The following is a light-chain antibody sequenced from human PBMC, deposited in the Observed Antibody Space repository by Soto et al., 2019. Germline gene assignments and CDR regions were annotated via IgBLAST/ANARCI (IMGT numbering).Light chain of an antibody. CDR1: STDIGAYNY. J-gene: IGLJ1*01. CDR2: EVT. V-gene: IGLV2-14*01. Sequence: QSALTQPASVSGSPGQSITIACTGTSTDIGAYNYVSWYQHHPGKAPKLLIYEVTNRPSGGSNRFSGSKAGNTASLTISGLHAAHAANHYCPSYTPFRNGVFGPGTKGPV. CDR3: PSYTPFRNGV.